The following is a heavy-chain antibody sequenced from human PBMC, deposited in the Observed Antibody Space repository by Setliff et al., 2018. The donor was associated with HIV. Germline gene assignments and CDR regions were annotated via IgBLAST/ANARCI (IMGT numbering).Heavy chain of an antibody. CDR1: GGSFSGYY. J-gene: IGHJ6*03. D-gene: IGHD6-13*01. CDR2: INHSGTT. Sequence: SETLSLTCAFYGGSFSGYYWSWIRQPPGKGLEWIGEINHSGTTNYNPSLESRVTISVDTSRNEFSLKLTSVTAADTGVYYCARHKDPPGSRWIFYYYYMDLWGGGTTVTVSS. CDR3: ARHKDPPGSRWIFYYYYMDL. V-gene: IGHV4-34*01.